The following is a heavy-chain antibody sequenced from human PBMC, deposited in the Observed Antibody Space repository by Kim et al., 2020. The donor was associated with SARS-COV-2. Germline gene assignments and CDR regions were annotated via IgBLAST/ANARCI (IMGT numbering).Heavy chain of an antibody. CDR3: TRSLEY. V-gene: IGHV3-7*01. CDR2: ISADGSQK. Sequence: GGSLRLSCAASGFIFSNSWMTWVRQAPGKGLEWVATISADGSQKYHVDSVKGRFTISRDNAENSLYLQMNSLRAEDTAIYYCTRSLEYRGQGTLVTVSS. J-gene: IGHJ4*02. CDR1: GFIFSNSW.